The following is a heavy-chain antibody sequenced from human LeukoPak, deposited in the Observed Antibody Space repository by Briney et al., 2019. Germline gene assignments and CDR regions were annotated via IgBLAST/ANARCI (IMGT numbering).Heavy chain of an antibody. CDR2: IYYSGST. D-gene: IGHD3-10*01. CDR1: GGSISSYY. V-gene: IGHV4-59*12. CDR3: ARDTLLWFGASTYYYMDV. J-gene: IGHJ6*03. Sequence: SETLSLTCTVSGGSISSYYWSWIRQPPGKGLEWIGYIYYSGSTNYNPSLKSRVTISVDTSKNQFSLKLRSVTAADTAVYYCARDTLLWFGASTYYYMDVWGKGTTVTVSS.